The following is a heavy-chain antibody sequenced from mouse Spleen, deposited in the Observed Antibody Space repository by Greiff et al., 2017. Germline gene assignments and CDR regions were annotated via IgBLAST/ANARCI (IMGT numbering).Heavy chain of an antibody. Sequence: VQLQESGAELVRPGASVTLSCKASGYTFTDYEMHWVKQTPVHGLEWIGAIDPETGGTAYNQKFKGKAILTADKSSSTAYMELRSLTSEDSAVYYCTRPFAYWGQGTLVTVSA. J-gene: IGHJ3*01. CDR3: TRPFAY. V-gene: IGHV1-15*01. CDR2: IDPETGGT. CDR1: GYTFTDYE.